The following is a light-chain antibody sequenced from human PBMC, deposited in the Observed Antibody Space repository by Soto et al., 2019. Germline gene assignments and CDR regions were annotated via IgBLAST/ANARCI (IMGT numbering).Light chain of an antibody. CDR1: QSVGSN. CDR3: QQYSNWPPGT. J-gene: IGKJ1*01. Sequence: EIVMTQSPATLSVSPGERATLSCRASQSVGSNLAWYQQKPGQAPRLLIYGASTRATGIPARLSSSGSGTEFTLTISSLQSEDFAVYYCQQYSNWPPGTFGQGTKVEIK. V-gene: IGKV3-15*01. CDR2: GAS.